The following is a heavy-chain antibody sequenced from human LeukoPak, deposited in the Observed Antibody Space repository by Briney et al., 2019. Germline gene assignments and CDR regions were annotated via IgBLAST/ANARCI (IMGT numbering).Heavy chain of an antibody. Sequence: PGGSLRLSCAASGFTFSNYAMNWVRQAPGKALEWVSAISGSGGSTYYADSVKGRFTISRDNSKNTLYLQMNSLRAEDTAVYYCAKGRARGVITVPFDYWGQGTLVTVSS. CDR2: ISGSGGST. J-gene: IGHJ4*02. D-gene: IGHD3-10*01. CDR3: AKGRARGVITVPFDY. V-gene: IGHV3-23*01. CDR1: GFTFSNYA.